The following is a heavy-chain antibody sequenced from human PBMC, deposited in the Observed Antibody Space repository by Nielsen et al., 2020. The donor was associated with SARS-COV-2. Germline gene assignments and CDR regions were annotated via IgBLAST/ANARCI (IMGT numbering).Heavy chain of an antibody. CDR3: ARDLGFGEFNDY. Sequence: GESLKISCAASGFTFDDYGMSWVRQAPGKGLEWVSGINWNGGSTGYADSVKGRFTISRDNSKNTLYLQMNSLRAEDTAVYYCARDLGFGEFNDYWGQGTLVTVSS. CDR1: GFTFDDYG. D-gene: IGHD3-10*01. J-gene: IGHJ4*02. CDR2: INWNGGST. V-gene: IGHV3-20*04.